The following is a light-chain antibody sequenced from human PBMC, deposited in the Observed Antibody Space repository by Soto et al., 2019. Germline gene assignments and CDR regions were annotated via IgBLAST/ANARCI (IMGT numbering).Light chain of an antibody. Sequence: EIVLTQSPGTLSLSPGERATPSCRASQSVSNNYLAWYQQKPGQAPRLLIYGASNRATGIPDRFSGSGSGTDFTLTISRLEPEDFAVYYCQQYGSSGTFGQATKVDIK. J-gene: IGKJ1*01. CDR2: GAS. V-gene: IGKV3-20*01. CDR1: QSVSNNY. CDR3: QQYGSSGT.